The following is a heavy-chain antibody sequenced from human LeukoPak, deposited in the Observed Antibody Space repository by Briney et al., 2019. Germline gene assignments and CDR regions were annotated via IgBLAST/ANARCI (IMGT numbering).Heavy chain of an antibody. J-gene: IGHJ3*02. CDR3: ARGFGSGSYSRAAFDI. CDR2: IYHSGST. CDR1: GYSISSGYY. V-gene: IGHV4-38-2*02. D-gene: IGHD3-10*01. Sequence: SETLSLTCTVSGYSISSGYYWGWIRQPPGKGREWIGSIYHSGSTYYNPSLKSRVTISVDTSKNQFSLKLSSVTAADTAVYYCARGFGSGSYSRAAFDIWGQGTMVTVSS.